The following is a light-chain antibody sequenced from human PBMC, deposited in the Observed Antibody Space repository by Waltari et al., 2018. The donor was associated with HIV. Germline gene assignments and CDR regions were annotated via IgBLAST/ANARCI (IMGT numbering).Light chain of an antibody. Sequence: QSALTQPASVSGSPGQSITISCTGTSSAVGSYNLVSWYQQHPGKAPKLMIDEVSKRPSGVSNRFSGSKSGNTASLTISGLQAEDEADYYCCSYAGSSTWVFGGGTKLTVL. J-gene: IGLJ3*02. V-gene: IGLV2-23*02. CDR2: EVS. CDR1: SSAVGSYNL. CDR3: CSYAGSSTWV.